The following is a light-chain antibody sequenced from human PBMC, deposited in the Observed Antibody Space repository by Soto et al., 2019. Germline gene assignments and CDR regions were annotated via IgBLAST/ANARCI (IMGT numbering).Light chain of an antibody. Sequence: QSALTQPASVSGSPGQSITISCTGTSSDVGRYNLVSWYQQHPGKAPKLLIYDDNERPSGLSNRFSGSKSGNSASLTISGLQAEDEGDYYCCSYSNSGAFWVFGGGTKLTVL. CDR1: SSDVGRYNL. CDR3: CSYSNSGAFWV. V-gene: IGLV2-23*02. J-gene: IGLJ2*01. CDR2: DDN.